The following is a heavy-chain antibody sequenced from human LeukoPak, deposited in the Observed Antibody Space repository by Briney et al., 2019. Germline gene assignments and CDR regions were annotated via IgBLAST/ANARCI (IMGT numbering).Heavy chain of an antibody. D-gene: IGHD3-10*01. CDR3: AKGETWRFGELLIDY. CDR1: GFTFSNYP. V-gene: IGHV3-23*01. CDR2: ISGGST. J-gene: IGHJ4*02. Sequence: GGSLRLSCAVAGFTFSNYPMSWVRQAPGKGLEWVSAISGGSTFYADSVKGRFTISRDNSKNTLYLQMNSLRAEDTAVYYCAKGETWRFGELLIDYWGQGTLVTVSS.